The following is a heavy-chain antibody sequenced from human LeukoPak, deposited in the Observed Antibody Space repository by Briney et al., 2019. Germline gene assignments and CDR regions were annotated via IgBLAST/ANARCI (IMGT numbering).Heavy chain of an antibody. J-gene: IGHJ6*03. CDR3: ARNTYCSSTSCHNWFYYYYYMDV. CDR2: IKQDGSEK. CDR1: GFTFSSYW. D-gene: IGHD2-2*01. V-gene: IGHV3-7*01. Sequence: GGSLRLSCAASGFTFSSYWMSWVRQAPGKGLERVANIKQDGSEKYYVDSVKGRFTISRDNAKNSLYLQMNSLRAEDTAVYYCARNTYCSSTSCHNWFYYYYYMDVWGKGTTVTVSS.